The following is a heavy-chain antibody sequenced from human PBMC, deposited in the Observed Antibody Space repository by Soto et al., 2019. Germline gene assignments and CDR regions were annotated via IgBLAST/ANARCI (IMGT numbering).Heavy chain of an antibody. CDR2: IIPYLDIT. V-gene: IGHV1-69*02. CDR1: GGTFGTYT. J-gene: IGHJ4*02. Sequence: QVQLVQSGAEVKKPGSSVKVSCKASGGTFGTYTISWVRQAPGQGLEWMGRIIPYLDITDYAQKSQGRFTIAADKSTTTAYMELNRLRSEDTAVYFCAGDTTYWGQGTVVTVSS. CDR3: AGDTTY. D-gene: IGHD5-18*01.